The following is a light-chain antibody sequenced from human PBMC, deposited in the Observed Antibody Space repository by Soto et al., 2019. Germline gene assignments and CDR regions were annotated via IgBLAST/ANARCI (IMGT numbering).Light chain of an antibody. J-gene: IGKJ4*01. Sequence: EIVLTQSPGTLSLSPGERATLSCRASQSVSNSYLARYQQKPGQAPRLLIYGASSRATGIPDWFSGSGSGTDFTRTISRLEPEYFAVYYCQQYGSSPLTFGGGTKVEIK. CDR3: QQYGSSPLT. V-gene: IGKV3-20*01. CDR2: GAS. CDR1: QSVSNSY.